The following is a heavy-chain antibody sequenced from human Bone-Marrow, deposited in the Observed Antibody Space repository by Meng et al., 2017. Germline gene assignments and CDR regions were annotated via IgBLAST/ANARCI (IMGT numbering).Heavy chain of an antibody. Sequence: LQLQAPGPGLVKPSETLSLTCNVSGGSISASSFYWGWIRQAPGKGLEWIGTLHDSGSTYYNPSLKSRVTISADTSNSQFSLKLSSVTAADTAVYYCAREWGTLATAADDYWGQGTLVTVSS. CDR2: LHDSGST. CDR3: AREWGTLATAADDY. J-gene: IGHJ4*02. CDR1: GGSISASSFY. D-gene: IGHD6-13*01. V-gene: IGHV4-39*07.